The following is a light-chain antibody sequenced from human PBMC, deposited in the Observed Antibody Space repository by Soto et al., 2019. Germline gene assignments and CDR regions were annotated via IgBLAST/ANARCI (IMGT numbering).Light chain of an antibody. CDR1: QSVYNNY. Sequence: EIVLTQSPGSMSLSPGERATLSCRASQSVYNNYIAWYQHSPGQSHRVLIYGAPTRSTGTPDRFSGSGSGTDVTLTSTRLEPEDSALYYWQQYGSSITFGGGTKVEI. V-gene: IGKV3-20*01. J-gene: IGKJ4*01. CDR3: QQYGSSIT. CDR2: GAP.